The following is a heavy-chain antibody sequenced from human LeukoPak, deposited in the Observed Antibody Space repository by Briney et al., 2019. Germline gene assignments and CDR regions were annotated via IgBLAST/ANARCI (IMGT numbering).Heavy chain of an antibody. D-gene: IGHD2-21*02. Sequence: SETLSLTCTVSGGSIDSYYWSWIRQPPGKGLECIGFIYSSGGTNYNPSLKSRVTISVDTSKNQFSLKLSSVTAADTAVYYCARGPDCGGDCDWFDPWGQGTLVTVSS. V-gene: IGHV4-59*01. CDR1: GGSIDSYY. CDR2: IYSSGGT. CDR3: ARGPDCGGDCDWFDP. J-gene: IGHJ5*02.